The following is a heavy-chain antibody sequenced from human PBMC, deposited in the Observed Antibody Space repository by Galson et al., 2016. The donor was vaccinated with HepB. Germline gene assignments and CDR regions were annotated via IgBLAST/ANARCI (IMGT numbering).Heavy chain of an antibody. CDR2: IKPDGREK. D-gene: IGHD6-6*01. Sequence: SLRLSCAASGFTFSTSWTSWVRQASGKGLEWVANIKPDGREKYYVDSVKGRFTISRDNAKNSLFLQMNSLRAEDTAVYYCAKDSSSALWGRGSLVTVSS. J-gene: IGHJ2*01. CDR1: GFTFSTSW. CDR3: AKDSSSAL. V-gene: IGHV3-7*01.